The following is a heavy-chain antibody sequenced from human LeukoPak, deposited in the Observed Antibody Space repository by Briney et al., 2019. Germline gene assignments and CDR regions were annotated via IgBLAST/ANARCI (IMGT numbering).Heavy chain of an antibody. CDR1: RFTFNTHS. CDR3: ARVANWSSGPGRYYYGMDV. Sequence: GGSLRLSCAASRFTFNTHSMNWVRQAPGKGLEWVSSISDRNSYIFYADSVKGRFTISRDNAKNSLYLQMNSLRAEDTAVYYCARVANWSSGPGRYYYGMDVWGQGTTVTVSS. V-gene: IGHV3-21*01. D-gene: IGHD2-2*01. CDR2: ISDRNSYI. J-gene: IGHJ6*02.